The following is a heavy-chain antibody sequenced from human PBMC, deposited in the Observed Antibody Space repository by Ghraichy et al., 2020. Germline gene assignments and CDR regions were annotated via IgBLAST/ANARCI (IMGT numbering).Heavy chain of an antibody. CDR3: ARARHDYGDYASVYYYYGMDV. V-gene: IGHV4-59*08. J-gene: IGHJ6*02. D-gene: IGHD4-17*01. Sequence: SETLSLTCTVSGGSISSYYWSWIRQPPGKGLEWIGYIYYSGSTNYNPSLKSRVTMSVDTSKNQFSLKLSSVTAADTAVYYCARARHDYGDYASVYYYYGMDVWGQGTTVTVSS. CDR2: IYYSGST. CDR1: GGSISSYY.